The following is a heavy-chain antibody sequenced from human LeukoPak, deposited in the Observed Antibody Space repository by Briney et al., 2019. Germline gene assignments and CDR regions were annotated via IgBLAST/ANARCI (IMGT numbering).Heavy chain of an antibody. J-gene: IGHJ4*02. CDR1: GGSFSSYA. CDR2: ISAYNGNT. Sequence: GASVKVSCKASGGSFSSYAISWVRQAPGQGLEWMGWISAYNGNTNYAQKLQGRVTMTTDTSTSTAYMELRSLRSDDTAVYYCARERNTIFSYWGQGTLVTVSS. CDR3: ARERNTIFSY. D-gene: IGHD3-10*01. V-gene: IGHV1-18*01.